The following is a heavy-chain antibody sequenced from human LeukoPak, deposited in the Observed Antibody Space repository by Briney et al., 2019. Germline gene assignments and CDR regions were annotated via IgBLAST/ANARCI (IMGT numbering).Heavy chain of an antibody. Sequence: PGGSLRLSCAASGFTFSSYEMNWVPQAPGKGGEWVSYIGSFGTNISYADSVKGRFTISRDNAKSSLYPQMSSLRAEDTAVYYCAKVATEAFYFDFWGQGTLVTVSS. V-gene: IGHV3-48*03. CDR1: GFTFSSYE. CDR2: IGSFGTNI. CDR3: AKVATEAFYFDF. D-gene: IGHD5-12*01. J-gene: IGHJ4*02.